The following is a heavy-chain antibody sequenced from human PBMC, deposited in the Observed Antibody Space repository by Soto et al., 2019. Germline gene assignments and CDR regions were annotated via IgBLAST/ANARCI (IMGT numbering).Heavy chain of an antibody. CDR1: GGTFSSYA. CDR3: ARDRGPSSGYYPYWFDP. V-gene: IGHV1-69*12. CDR2: IIPIFGTA. Sequence: QVQLVQSGAEVKKPGSSVKVSCKASGGTFSSYAISWVRQAPGHGLEWMGEIIPIFGTANYAQKFQGRVTITADESTSTAYRELSSLRSEDTAVYYCARDRGPSSGYYPYWFDPWCQGTLVTVSS. J-gene: IGHJ5*02. D-gene: IGHD3-22*01.